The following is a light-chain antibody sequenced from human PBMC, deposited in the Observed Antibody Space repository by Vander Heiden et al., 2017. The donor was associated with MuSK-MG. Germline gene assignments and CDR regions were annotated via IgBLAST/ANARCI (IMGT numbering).Light chain of an antibody. CDR2: EAS. Sequence: IQMTQSPSTLSASVGDRVIITCRATQSISTRLAWYQQKPGKAPKLLIHEASALHSGVPSRFSGSGSGTEFTLTISSLQPDDFATYYCQPDSYSPWTFGLGTKVXI. CDR3: QPDSYSPWT. J-gene: IGKJ1*01. CDR1: QSISTR. V-gene: IGKV1-5*03.